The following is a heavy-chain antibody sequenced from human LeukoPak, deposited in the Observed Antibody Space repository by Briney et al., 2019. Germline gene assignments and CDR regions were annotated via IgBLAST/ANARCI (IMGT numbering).Heavy chain of an antibody. CDR2: TKQDGSEK. Sequence: PGGSLRLPCAASGFTFSSYWMSWVRQAPGKGLEWVANTKQDGSEKYYVDSVKGRFTISRDNAKNSLYLQMNSLRAEDTAVYYCARGYYGSGSNYFDYWGQGTLVTVSS. CDR1: GFTFSSYW. V-gene: IGHV3-7*01. D-gene: IGHD3-10*01. CDR3: ARGYYGSGSNYFDY. J-gene: IGHJ4*02.